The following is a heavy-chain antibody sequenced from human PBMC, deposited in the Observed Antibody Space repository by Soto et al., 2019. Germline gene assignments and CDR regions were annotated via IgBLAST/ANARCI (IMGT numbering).Heavy chain of an antibody. CDR2: ISGSGGST. J-gene: IGHJ5*02. V-gene: IGHV3-23*01. CDR3: AKDIAEYCSSTSCYAGKVYNWFDP. Sequence: GGSLRLSCAASGFTFSSYAMSWVRQAPGKGLEWVSAISGSGGSTYYADSVKGRFTISRDNSKNTLYLQMNSLRAEDTAVYYCAKDIAEYCSSTSCYAGKVYNWFDPWGQGTLVTVSS. D-gene: IGHD2-2*01. CDR1: GFTFSSYA.